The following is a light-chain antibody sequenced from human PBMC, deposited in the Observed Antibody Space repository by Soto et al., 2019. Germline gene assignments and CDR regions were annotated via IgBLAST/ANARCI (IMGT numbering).Light chain of an antibody. CDR2: DNI. V-gene: IGLV1-51*01. CDR3: GTWDSGLSAVV. CDR1: SSNTGNNY. J-gene: IGLJ2*01. Sequence: QSVLTQPPSVSAAPGQKVTISCSGSSSNTGNNYVSWYQQLPGTAPKVLIYDNIKRPSGIPDRFSGSKSGTSATLGITGLQTGDEADYYCGTWDSGLSAVVFGGGTKLTVL.